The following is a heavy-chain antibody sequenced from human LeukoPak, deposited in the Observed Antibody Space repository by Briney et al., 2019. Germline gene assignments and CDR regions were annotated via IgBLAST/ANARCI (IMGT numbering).Heavy chain of an antibody. Sequence: GGSLRLSYVLSGFTVCKYGMNWGRQAPGKGLEWVSGIRDSGDSTRYADSVKGRFIISRDNPKNTLYLQMKSLRAEDTAVYYCAKTGYSHDMFLNLDYWGQRILVTVSS. CDR2: IRDSGDST. V-gene: IGHV3-23*01. CDR1: GFTVCKYG. CDR3: AKTGYSHDMFLNLDY. J-gene: IGHJ4*02. D-gene: IGHD5-18*01.